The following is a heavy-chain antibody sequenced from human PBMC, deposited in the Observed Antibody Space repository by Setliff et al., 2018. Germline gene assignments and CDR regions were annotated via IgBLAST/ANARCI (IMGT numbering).Heavy chain of an antibody. CDR2: INWDGGII. CDR1: GFSFDDYA. Sequence: PGGSLRLSCEGSGFSFDDYAMNWVRQAPGKGLEWLSRINWDGGIIEYADYVKGRFTISRDDSRNTVLLQMNNLRTDDTAVYYCARGEKYYYESSGYSLDAWGLGTLVTVSS. V-gene: IGHV3-20*04. CDR3: ARGEKYYYESSGYSLDA. J-gene: IGHJ5*02. D-gene: IGHD3-22*01.